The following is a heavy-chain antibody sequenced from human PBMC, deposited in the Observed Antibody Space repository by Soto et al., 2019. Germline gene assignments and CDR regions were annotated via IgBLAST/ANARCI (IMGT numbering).Heavy chain of an antibody. V-gene: IGHV1-69*06. J-gene: IGHJ4*02. CDR1: GGTFSNYA. Sequence: QVQLVQSGAEVKKPGSSVNVSCKASGGTFSNYAISWVRQAPGQGLEWMGGIIPIFGTSNWAERFQGRVTFSADKSTATAYMNLSSLRSDDTAMYYCARGGSGYVWFNEFWGLGTLVTVSS. CDR3: ARGGSGYVWFNEF. D-gene: IGHD3-22*01. CDR2: IIPIFGTS.